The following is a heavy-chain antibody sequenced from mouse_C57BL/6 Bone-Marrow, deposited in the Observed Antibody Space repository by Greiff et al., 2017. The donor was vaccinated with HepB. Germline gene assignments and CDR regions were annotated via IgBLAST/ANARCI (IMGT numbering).Heavy chain of an antibody. D-gene: IGHD1-1*01. CDR3: GGSSRWYFDV. Sequence: QVQLQQSGAELVKPGASVKLSCKASGYTFTSYWMHWVKQRPGQGLEWIGMIHPNSGSTNYNEKFKSKATLTVDKSSSTAYMQLSSLTSEDSAVYYCGGSSRWYFDVWGTGTTVTVSS. J-gene: IGHJ1*03. V-gene: IGHV1-64*01. CDR2: IHPNSGST. CDR1: GYTFTSYW.